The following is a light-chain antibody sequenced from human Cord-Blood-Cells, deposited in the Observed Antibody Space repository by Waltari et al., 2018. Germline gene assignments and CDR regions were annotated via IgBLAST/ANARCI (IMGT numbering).Light chain of an antibody. V-gene: IGKV3-20*01. CDR2: GAS. J-gene: IGKJ2*01. CDR3: QQDGSSPYT. CDR1: QSVSTSY. Sequence: EIVLTQSPGTLSLSPGERATLSCRASQSVSTSYLAWYQQKPRQATRLLIYGASSTATGIPDRFSGSGSGTDVTRTISRLEPEDFAVYYCQQDGSSPYTFGQGTKLEIK.